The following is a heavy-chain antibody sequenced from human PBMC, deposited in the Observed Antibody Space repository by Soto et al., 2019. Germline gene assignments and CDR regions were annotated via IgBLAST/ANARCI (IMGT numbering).Heavy chain of an antibody. V-gene: IGHV3-23*01. Sequence: PGGSLRLSCAASGFTFSSYAMSWVRQAPGKGLEWVSAISGSGGSTYYADSVKGRCTISRDNSQNTLYLEMNSLRAEDTAVYYCATQCSGGSCYYRFLDYWGQGTLVTVSS. CDR3: ATQCSGGSCYYRFLDY. CDR2: ISGSGGST. D-gene: IGHD2-15*01. CDR1: GFTFSSYA. J-gene: IGHJ4*02.